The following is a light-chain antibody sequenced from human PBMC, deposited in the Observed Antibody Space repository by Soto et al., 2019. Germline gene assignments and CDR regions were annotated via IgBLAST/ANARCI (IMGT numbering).Light chain of an antibody. CDR3: EQRSSWLT. CDR1: QSVSSY. CDR2: DAS. V-gene: IGKV3-11*01. J-gene: IGKJ4*01. Sequence: EIVLTQSPATLSLSPGERATLSCRASQSVSSYLAWYQQKPGQAPRLLIYDASNRATGIPARFSGSGSGTDFTLTISSLGPDDFAVYYCEQRSSWLTFGGGTKVEIK.